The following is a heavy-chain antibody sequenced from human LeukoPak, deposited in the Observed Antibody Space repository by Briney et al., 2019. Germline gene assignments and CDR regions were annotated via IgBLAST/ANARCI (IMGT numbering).Heavy chain of an antibody. D-gene: IGHD6-13*01. CDR1: GFTFSSYG. V-gene: IGHV3-30*02. Sequence: PGGSLRLSCAASGFTFSSYGMHWVRQAPGKGLEWVAFIRNDGSTKYYADSVKGRFTISRDNSKNTLYLQMNSLRAEDTAVYYCAKVLSSSWGYFDYWGQGTLVTVSS. CDR3: AKVLSSSWGYFDY. CDR2: IRNDGSTK. J-gene: IGHJ4*02.